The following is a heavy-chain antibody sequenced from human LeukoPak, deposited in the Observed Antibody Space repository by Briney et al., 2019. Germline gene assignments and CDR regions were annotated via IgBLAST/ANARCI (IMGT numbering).Heavy chain of an antibody. CDR1: GFSFSDYD. J-gene: IGHJ6*02. Sequence: GGSLRLSCAASGFSFSDYDMNWVRQAPGEGLEWVSYIGPSGSTIFYADSVKGRFTISRDNAKKSLYLQMDSLRADDTAVYYCARDISAAGHYYHYYTMDVWGQGTMVTVSS. CDR2: IGPSGSTI. D-gene: IGHD2/OR15-2a*01. V-gene: IGHV3-48*04. CDR3: ARDISAAGHYYHYYTMDV.